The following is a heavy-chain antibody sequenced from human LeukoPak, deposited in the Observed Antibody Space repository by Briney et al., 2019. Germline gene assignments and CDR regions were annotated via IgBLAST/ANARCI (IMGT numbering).Heavy chain of an antibody. CDR3: ARLPRLLRYFGRDY. CDR2: INHSGST. V-gene: IGHV4-34*01. J-gene: IGHJ4*02. Sequence: PSETLSLTCGVDGGSLSGYYWSWIRQSPGTGLEWIGEINHSGSTNYNPSLKSRVTISVDTSKNQFSLKLSSVTAADTAVYYCARLPRLLRYFGRDYWGQGTLVTVSS. CDR1: GGSLSGYY. D-gene: IGHD3-9*01.